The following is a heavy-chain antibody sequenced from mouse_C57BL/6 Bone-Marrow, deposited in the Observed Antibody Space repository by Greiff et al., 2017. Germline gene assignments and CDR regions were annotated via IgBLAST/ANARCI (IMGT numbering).Heavy chain of an antibody. CDR3: ARGDYLWYFDV. CDR1: GFTFSSYA. D-gene: IGHD2-4*01. V-gene: IGHV5-4*01. Sequence: EVQLQESGGGLVKPGGSLKLSCAASGFTFSSYAISDGGSYTYYPDNVKGRFTISRDNAKNNLYLQMSHLKSEDTAMYYCARGDYLWYFDVWGTGTTVTVSS. CDR2: SDGGSYT. J-gene: IGHJ1*03.